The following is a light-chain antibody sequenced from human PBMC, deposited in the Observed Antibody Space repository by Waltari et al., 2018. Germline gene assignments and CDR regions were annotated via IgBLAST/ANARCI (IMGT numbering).Light chain of an antibody. J-gene: IGLJ2*01. V-gene: IGLV2-23*02. CDR2: EVS. Sequence: QSALTQPASVSGSPGQSITISCTGTSSEVGNYNFVSWYQHHPGQAPKLMIYEVSERPSGVSNRFSGSKSGNTASLTISGLQAEDEADYYCCSYAGSANVVFGGGSKLTVL. CDR1: SSEVGNYNF. CDR3: CSYAGSANVV.